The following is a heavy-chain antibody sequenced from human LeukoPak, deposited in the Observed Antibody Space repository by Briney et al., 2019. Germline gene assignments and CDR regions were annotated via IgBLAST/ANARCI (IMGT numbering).Heavy chain of an antibody. J-gene: IGHJ6*03. D-gene: IGHD2-2*01. CDR3: ARSQAVVSSSLYYYYMDV. V-gene: IGHV1-18*01. CDR2: TSANNRNT. CDR1: GYTFLSHG. Sequence: GASVKVSCKASGYTFLSHGFSWVRQAPGQGLEWMGWTSANNRNTNYAQRLQGRVTMTTGTPTNTAYMELRTLRSDDTAVYYCARSQAVVSSSLYYYYMDVWGKGTTIIVSS.